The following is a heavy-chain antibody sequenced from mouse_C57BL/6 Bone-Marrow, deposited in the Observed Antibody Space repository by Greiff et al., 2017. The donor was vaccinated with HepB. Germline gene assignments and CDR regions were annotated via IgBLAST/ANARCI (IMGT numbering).Heavy chain of an antibody. Sequence: EVQGVESGGDLVKPGGSLKLSCAASGFTFSSYGMSWVRQTPDKRLEWVATISSGGSYTYYPDSVKGRFTISRDNAKNTLYLQMSSLKSEDTAMYYCARAGKLGPWFAYWGQGTRVTVSA. CDR3: ARAGKLGPWFAY. J-gene: IGHJ3*01. CDR2: ISSGGSYT. CDR1: GFTFSSYG. D-gene: IGHD4-1*01. V-gene: IGHV5-6*01.